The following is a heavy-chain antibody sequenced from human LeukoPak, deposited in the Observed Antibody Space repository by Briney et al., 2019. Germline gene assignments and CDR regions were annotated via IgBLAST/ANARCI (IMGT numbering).Heavy chain of an antibody. Sequence: KASETLSLTCTVSSDSINFYHWAWIRQAAGKRLEWVGHVHVSGSTNYNPSLRSRVAISLDKPKNQFSLRLSSLTVADTAVYYCARDDSSRDDSGAYHYWGQGILVTVSS. D-gene: IGHD3-22*01. V-gene: IGHV4-4*07. CDR2: VHVSGST. CDR3: ARDDSSRDDSGAYHY. J-gene: IGHJ4*02. CDR1: SDSINFYH.